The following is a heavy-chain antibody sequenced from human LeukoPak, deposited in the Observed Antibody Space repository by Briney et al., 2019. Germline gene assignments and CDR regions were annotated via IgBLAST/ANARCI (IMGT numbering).Heavy chain of an antibody. V-gene: IGHV3-53*01. CDR3: ARAVSEYSGYDAGY. CDR2: IYSGGST. J-gene: IGHJ4*02. Sequence: HPGGSLRLSCAASGFTVSSNYMSWVRQAPGKGLEWVSVIYSGGSTYYADSVKGRFTISRDNSKNTLYLQMNSLRAEDTAVYYCARAVSEYSGYDAGYWGQGTLVTVSS. CDR1: GFTVSSNY. D-gene: IGHD5-12*01.